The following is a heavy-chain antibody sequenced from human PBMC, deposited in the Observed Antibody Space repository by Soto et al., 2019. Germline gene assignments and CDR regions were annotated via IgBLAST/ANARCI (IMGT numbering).Heavy chain of an antibody. D-gene: IGHD6-19*01. Sequence: QVQLVQSGAEEKKPGASVKVSCKASGYTFTGYAMHWVRQAPGQRLEWMGWINAGNGNTNYSQKFQGRVTITRDTSASTAYMDLSSLRSEDTAVYYCARAVAVPADFDFWGQGTLVTVYS. CDR3: ARAVAVPADFDF. CDR2: INAGNGNT. J-gene: IGHJ4*02. V-gene: IGHV1-3*05. CDR1: GYTFTGYA.